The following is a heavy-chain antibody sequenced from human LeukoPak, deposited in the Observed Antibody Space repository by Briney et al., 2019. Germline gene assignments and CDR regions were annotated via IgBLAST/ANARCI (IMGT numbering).Heavy chain of an antibody. J-gene: IGHJ6*02. CDR2: IHYSGST. CDR1: GGSISSYY. CDR3: ARTPSTWYYYYGMDV. Sequence: PSETLSLTCTVSGGSISSYYWSWIRQPPGKGLEWIGFIHYSGSTNYNPSLKSRVTISVDTSKNQFSLQLNSVTPEDTAVYYCARTPSTWYYYYGMDVWGQGTTVTVSS. V-gene: IGHV4-59*12.